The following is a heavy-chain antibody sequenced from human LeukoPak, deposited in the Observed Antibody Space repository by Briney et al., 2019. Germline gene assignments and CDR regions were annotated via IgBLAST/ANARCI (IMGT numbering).Heavy chain of an antibody. V-gene: IGHV1-2*02. J-gene: IGHJ5*02. CDR1: GYTFTSYY. Sequence: EASVKVSCKASGYTFTSYYIHWVRQAPGQGLEWMGWINPDSGGTNYAQQFQGRVTMTRDTSISTVYMDLSRLRSDDTAMYYCVREARAGNWFDPWGQATLVIVSS. CDR3: VREARAGNWFDP. CDR2: INPDSGGT.